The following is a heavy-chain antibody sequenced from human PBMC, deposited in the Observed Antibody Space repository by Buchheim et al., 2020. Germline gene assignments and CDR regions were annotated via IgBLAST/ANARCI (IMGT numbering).Heavy chain of an antibody. CDR3: AREFLERSFDH. D-gene: IGHD3-3*01. Sequence: EVQLVESGGGLAQPGGSLRLSCVASGFTFSSYGMNWVRQAPGKGLEWVSYISTNSRVIYYAYSVKGRFTVSRDNSKNLMSLPMNSLRVEDTAVYYCAREFLERSFDHGGQGSL. J-gene: IGHJ4*02. V-gene: IGHV3-48*04. CDR2: ISTNSRVI. CDR1: GFTFSSYG.